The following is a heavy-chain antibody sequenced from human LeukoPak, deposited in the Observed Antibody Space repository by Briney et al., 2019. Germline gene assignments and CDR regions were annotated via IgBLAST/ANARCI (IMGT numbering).Heavy chain of an antibody. J-gene: IGHJ4*02. Sequence: GGSLRLSCAASGFTFSSYAMHWVRQAPGKGLEWVAVISYDGSNKYYADSVKGRFTISRDNSKNTPYLQMNSLRAEDTAVYYCARGGRRWLQFNYFDYWGQGTLVTVSS. D-gene: IGHD5-24*01. CDR1: GFTFSSYA. V-gene: IGHV3-30*01. CDR3: ARGGRRWLQFNYFDY. CDR2: ISYDGSNK.